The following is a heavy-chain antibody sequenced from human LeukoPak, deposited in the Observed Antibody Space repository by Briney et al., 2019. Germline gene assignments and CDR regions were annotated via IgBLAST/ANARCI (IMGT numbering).Heavy chain of an antibody. Sequence: GGSLRLPCAASGFTFSSYAMSWVRQAPGKGLEWVSAISGSGGSTYYADSVKGRFTISRDNSKNTLYLQMNSLRAEDTAVYYCAKDMAYYDSSGPLPYWGQGTLVTVSS. CDR2: ISGSGGST. V-gene: IGHV3-23*01. J-gene: IGHJ4*02. CDR3: AKDMAYYDSSGPLPY. CDR1: GFTFSSYA. D-gene: IGHD3-22*01.